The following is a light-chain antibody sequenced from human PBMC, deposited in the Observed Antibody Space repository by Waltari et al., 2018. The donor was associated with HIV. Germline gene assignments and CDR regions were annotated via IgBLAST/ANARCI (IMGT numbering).Light chain of an antibody. V-gene: IGLV1-40*01. CDR3: QSYDSRLRAVV. Sequence: QSVLTQPPSVSGAPGQRVTISCTGSSSNTGAGYDVHRYQQLPGTAPKLLIYGNNNRPSGVPDRFSGSKSGTSVSLAITGLQAEDEADYFCQSYDSRLRAVVFGGGTKLTVL. CDR2: GNN. J-gene: IGLJ2*01. CDR1: SSNTGAGYD.